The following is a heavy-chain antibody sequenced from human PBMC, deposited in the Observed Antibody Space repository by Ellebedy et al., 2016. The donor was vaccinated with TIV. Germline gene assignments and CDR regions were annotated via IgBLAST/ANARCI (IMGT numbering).Heavy chain of an antibody. CDR3: ASWGYMETRAFDI. D-gene: IGHD6-13*01. CDR1: GGSISSGGYS. V-gene: IGHV4-30-2*01. Sequence: SETLSLTXAVSGGSISSGGYSWSWIRQPPGKGLEWIGYIYHSGSTYYNPSLKSRVTISVDRSKNQFSLKLSSVTAADTAVYYCASWGYMETRAFDIWGQGTMVTVSS. J-gene: IGHJ3*02. CDR2: IYHSGST.